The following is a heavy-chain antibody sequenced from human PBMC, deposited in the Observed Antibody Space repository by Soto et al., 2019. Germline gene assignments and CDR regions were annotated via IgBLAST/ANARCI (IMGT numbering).Heavy chain of an antibody. CDR2: ISGSGGST. J-gene: IGHJ4*02. CDR3: AKYRDSSGHPAHFDY. V-gene: IGHV3-23*01. D-gene: IGHD3-22*01. CDR1: GFTFSRNA. Sequence: GGSLRLSCAASGFTFSRNAMSWVRQAPGKGLEWVSYISGSGGSTYYADSAKGRITLSRDKAKNTLYLQMNSLRAEDTAVYYCAKYRDSSGHPAHFDYWGQGALGTVSS.